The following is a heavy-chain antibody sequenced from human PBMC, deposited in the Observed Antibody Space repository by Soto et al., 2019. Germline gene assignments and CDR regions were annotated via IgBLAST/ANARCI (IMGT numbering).Heavy chain of an antibody. J-gene: IGHJ6*02. Sequence: QVQLQESGPGLVKPSETLSLTCTVSGGSISGYFWNWIRQPPGKGLEWIGYIYYSGSTNYNPSLTGRVTTPLDPSKIQFSLRLSSGTAADTAVYYCGAQRGYCSGGSCFSTYYAMDVWGQGTTVTVSS. CDR2: IYYSGST. CDR3: GAQRGYCSGGSCFSTYYAMDV. V-gene: IGHV4-59*08. D-gene: IGHD2-15*01. CDR1: GGSISGYF.